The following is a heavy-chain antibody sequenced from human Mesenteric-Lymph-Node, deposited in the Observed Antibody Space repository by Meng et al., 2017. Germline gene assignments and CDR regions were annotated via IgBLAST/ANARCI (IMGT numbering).Heavy chain of an antibody. D-gene: IGHD5-12*01. J-gene: IGHJ4*02. Sequence: QVQLQESGPGLGKPSQTLSRTCTDAGGSISSGDYYWSWIRQPPGKGLEWIGYIYYSGSTYYNPSLKSRVTISVDTSKNQFSLRLSSVTAADTAVYYCARDLGVATSIAGFVYWGQGTLVTVSS. V-gene: IGHV4-30-4*01. CDR3: ARDLGVATSIAGFVY. CDR2: IYYSGST. CDR1: GGSISSGDYY.